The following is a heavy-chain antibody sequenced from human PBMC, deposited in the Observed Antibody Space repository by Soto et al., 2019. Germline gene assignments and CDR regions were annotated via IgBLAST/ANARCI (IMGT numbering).Heavy chain of an antibody. V-gene: IGHV4-30-2*01. CDR1: GGSISSGGYS. D-gene: IGHD2-15*01. CDR2: IYHSVST. J-gene: IGHJ4*02. Sequence: PSETLSLTCAVSGGSISSGGYSCSWIRQPPGKGLEWIGYIYHSVSTYYNPSLKSRVTISVGRSKNQFSLKLSSVTAADTAVYYCARVGGLGYFEYWGQGTMVTVSS. CDR3: ARVGGLGYFEY.